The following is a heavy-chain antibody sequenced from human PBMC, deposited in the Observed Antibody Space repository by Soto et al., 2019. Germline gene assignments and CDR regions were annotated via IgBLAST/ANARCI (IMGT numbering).Heavy chain of an antibody. Sequence: EEQLLESGGGLVRPGGSLRLSCAASAFTFRSYAMSWVRQAPGKGLEWVSAITASADTTYYADSVKGRFTISRDNSKNTLYLRMNSLRAEDTAVYYCAKFRPVRDGTSTSCLGAFEIWGQGTMVTVS. CDR1: AFTFRSYA. D-gene: IGHD2-2*01. J-gene: IGHJ3*02. CDR3: AKFRPVRDGTSTSCLGAFEI. V-gene: IGHV3-23*01. CDR2: ITASADTT.